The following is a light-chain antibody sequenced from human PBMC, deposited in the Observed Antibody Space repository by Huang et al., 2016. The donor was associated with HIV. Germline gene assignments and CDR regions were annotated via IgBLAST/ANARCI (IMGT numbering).Light chain of an antibody. V-gene: IGKV1-39*01. CDR3: QQSFTSPIT. CDR2: AAS. J-gene: IGKJ3*01. CDR1: QTINSH. Sequence: DIQMTQSPSSLSASVGDRVRITCRASQTINSHLNWYQNKAGEAPKLLIYAASRLQSGVPSRFSGSGSGTEFTLTISSLQPEDVGTYYCQQSFTSPITFGPGTRLHIK.